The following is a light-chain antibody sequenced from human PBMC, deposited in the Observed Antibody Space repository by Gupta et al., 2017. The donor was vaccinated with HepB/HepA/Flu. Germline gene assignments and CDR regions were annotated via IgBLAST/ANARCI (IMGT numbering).Light chain of an antibody. CDR1: QAISNY. J-gene: IGKJ3*01. Sequence: DIQMTQSPSSLSAAVGDRVTITCRASQAISNYVAWYQQKPGKVPKRLIYAASTLRSGVPSTFSGSGSGTDFTLTISSLQPEDVATYYCQKDDSAAFTFGHGTKVDIK. CDR3: QKDDSAAFT. V-gene: IGKV1-27*01. CDR2: AAS.